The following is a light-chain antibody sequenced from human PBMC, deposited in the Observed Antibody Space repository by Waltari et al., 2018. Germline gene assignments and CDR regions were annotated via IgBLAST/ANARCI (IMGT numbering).Light chain of an antibody. J-gene: IGKJ1*01. Sequence: DIQMTQSPSTLSASVGDRVSMTCRTSQSIDNWLAWYQQKPGKAPKLLIAKTSLLESGVPSRFSGSGSGTEFNLTITTLQPDDFATYYCQQYDNSWTFGQGTKVGIK. CDR1: QSIDNW. V-gene: IGKV1-5*03. CDR2: KTS. CDR3: QQYDNSWT.